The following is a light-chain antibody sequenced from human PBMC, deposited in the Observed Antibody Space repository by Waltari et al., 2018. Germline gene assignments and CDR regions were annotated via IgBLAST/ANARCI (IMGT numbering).Light chain of an antibody. Sequence: EVVLTQSPGTLSLSPGERATLSCRASQSVSRTLAWYHQKPGQATRLLIYDASSRAPGIPDRFSGSGSGTDFSLTISRLEPEDFAVYYCQKYGSLPAPFGHGTKVEIK. CDR3: QKYGSLPAP. V-gene: IGKV3-20*01. CDR1: QSVSRT. J-gene: IGKJ1*01. CDR2: DAS.